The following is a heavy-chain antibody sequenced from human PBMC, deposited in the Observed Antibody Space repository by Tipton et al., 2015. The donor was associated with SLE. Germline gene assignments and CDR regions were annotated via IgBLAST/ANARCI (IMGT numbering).Heavy chain of an antibody. CDR3: ARGPPGYPRF. D-gene: IGHD3-9*01. Sequence: SLRLSCAASGFTFGDYAMSWFRQAPGKGLEWVAVISYDGSNKYYADSVKGRFTISRDNSKNTLYLQMNSLRAEDTAVYYCARGPPGYPRFWGQGTLVTVSS. V-gene: IGHV3-30-3*01. J-gene: IGHJ4*02. CDR2: ISYDGSNK. CDR1: GFTFGDYA.